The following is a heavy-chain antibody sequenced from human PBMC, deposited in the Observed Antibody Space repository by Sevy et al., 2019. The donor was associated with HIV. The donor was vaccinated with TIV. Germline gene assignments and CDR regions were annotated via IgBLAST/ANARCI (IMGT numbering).Heavy chain of an antibody. CDR2: ISGSGGYT. CDR3: AGGFWSGFDY. Sequence: GGSLRLSCAASGFIFSSYVMNWVRQAPGKGLEWVSGISGSGGYTYYADSVKGRFTISRDNSKKMLYLEMNSLRVEDTAVYYCAGGFWSGFDYWCQGTLVTVSS. D-gene: IGHD3-3*01. V-gene: IGHV3-23*01. CDR1: GFIFSSYV. J-gene: IGHJ4*02.